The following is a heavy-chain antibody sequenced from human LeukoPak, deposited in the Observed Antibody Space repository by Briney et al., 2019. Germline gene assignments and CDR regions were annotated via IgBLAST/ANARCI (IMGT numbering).Heavy chain of an antibody. CDR3: ARDFNYQLLLYEFTSTYYFDY. CDR2: IKQDGSEK. D-gene: IGHD2-2*01. V-gene: IGHV3-7*01. Sequence: PGGSLRLSCAASGFTFSSYWMSWVRQAPGKGLEWVANIKQDGSEKYYVDSVKGRFTISRDNAKNSLYLQMNSLRAEDTAVYYCARDFNYQLLLYEFTSTYYFDYWGQGTLVTVSS. CDR1: GFTFSSYW. J-gene: IGHJ4*02.